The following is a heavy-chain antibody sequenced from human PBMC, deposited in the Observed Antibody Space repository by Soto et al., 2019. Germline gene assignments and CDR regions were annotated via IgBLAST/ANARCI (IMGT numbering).Heavy chain of an antibody. CDR3: TTDTNDYSYYYYYYGMDV. CDR1: GFTFSNAW. Sequence: GGSLRLSCAASGFTFSNAWMNWVRQAPGKGLEWVGRIKSKTDGGTTDYAAPVKGRFTISRDDSKNTLYLQMNSLKTEDTAVYYCTTDTNDYSYYYYYYGMDVWGQGTTVTVSS. V-gene: IGHV3-15*07. J-gene: IGHJ6*02. D-gene: IGHD4-4*01. CDR2: IKSKTDGGTT.